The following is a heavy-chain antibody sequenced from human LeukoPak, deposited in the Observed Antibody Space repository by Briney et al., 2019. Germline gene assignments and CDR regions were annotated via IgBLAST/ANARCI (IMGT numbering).Heavy chain of an antibody. J-gene: IGHJ4*02. CDR2: ISSSSSYI. CDR3: ARDNSYYDSSGYYRVLDY. CDR1: GVTFSSYS. D-gene: IGHD3-22*01. Sequence: PGGSLRLSCAASGVTFSSYSMNWVRQAPGKGLEWVSSISSSSSYIYYADSVKGRFTISRDNAKNSLYLQMNSLRAEDTAVYYCARDNSYYDSSGYYRVLDYWGQGTLVTVSS. V-gene: IGHV3-21*01.